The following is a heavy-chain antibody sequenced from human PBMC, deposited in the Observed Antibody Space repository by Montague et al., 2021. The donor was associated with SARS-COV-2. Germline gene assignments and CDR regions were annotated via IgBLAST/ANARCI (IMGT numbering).Heavy chain of an antibody. CDR1: RDSISSHNYF. D-gene: IGHD1-26*01. CDR3: TKDGEVLAWGTFDI. Sequence: SETLSLTCTVSRDSISSHNYFWAWIRQPPGKGLEWIGSVDYSGLTFYNPSLESRVTISVDTSKKQFSLKVNSVTAADTAVYYCTKDGEVLAWGTFDIWGQGTMVTVSS. V-gene: IGHV4-39*07. CDR2: VDYSGLT. J-gene: IGHJ3*02.